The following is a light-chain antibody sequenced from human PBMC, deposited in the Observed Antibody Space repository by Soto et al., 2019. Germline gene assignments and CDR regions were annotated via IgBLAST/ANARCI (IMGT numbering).Light chain of an antibody. Sequence: DIVLTQSPGSLSLSPGGRATLSCRATQSVSSSYLAWYQQKPGQAPRLLIYGASSRATGIPDRFSGSGSETDFTLTISRLEPEDFAVYYCQQYGSSPPWTFGQGTKVDIK. CDR1: QSVSSSY. V-gene: IGKV3-20*01. J-gene: IGKJ1*01. CDR3: QQYGSSPPWT. CDR2: GAS.